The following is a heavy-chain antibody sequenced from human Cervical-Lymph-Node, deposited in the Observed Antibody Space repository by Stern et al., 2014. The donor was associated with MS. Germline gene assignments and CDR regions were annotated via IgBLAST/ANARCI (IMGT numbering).Heavy chain of an antibody. Sequence: VQLVESGGGVVQPGKSLRLSCAASGFTFSSYGMHWVRQAPGKGLAWVAVISYHGSNKYYADSVKGRFTNSRDNSKNTLYLQMNSLRAEDTAVYYCAKDSTIAARPHYYYYGMDVWGQGTTVTVSS. CDR3: AKDSTIAARPHYYYYGMDV. J-gene: IGHJ6*02. D-gene: IGHD6-6*01. V-gene: IGHV3-30*18. CDR2: ISYHGSNK. CDR1: GFTFSSYG.